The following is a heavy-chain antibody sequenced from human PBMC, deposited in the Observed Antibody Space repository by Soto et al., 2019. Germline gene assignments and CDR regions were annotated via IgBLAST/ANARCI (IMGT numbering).Heavy chain of an antibody. J-gene: IGHJ5*02. CDR2: INPSGGST. Sequence: ASVKGSCKASGYTFTSYYMHWVRQAPGQGLEWMGIINPSGGSTSYAQKFQGRVTMTRDTSTSTVYMELSSLRSEDTAVYYCARAPYTPYYDFGVTFDPWGQGTLVTVSS. CDR1: GYTFTSYY. V-gene: IGHV1-46*01. D-gene: IGHD3-3*01. CDR3: ARAPYTPYYDFGVTFDP.